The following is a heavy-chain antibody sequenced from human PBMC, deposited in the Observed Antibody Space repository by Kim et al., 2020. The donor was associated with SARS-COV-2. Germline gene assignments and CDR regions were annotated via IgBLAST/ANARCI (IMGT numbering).Heavy chain of an antibody. CDR1: GYTFTSYA. CDR3: ARGHNWNYYYYGVDV. V-gene: IGHV1-3*01. CDR2: INAGNGNT. D-gene: IGHD1-20*01. J-gene: IGHJ6*02. Sequence: APVKVSCKASGYTFTSYAMHWVRQAPGQRLEWMGWINAGNGNTKCSQKFQGRVTITRDTSASTAYMELSSLRSEDTAVYYCARGHNWNYYYYGVDVWGQGTTVTVSS.